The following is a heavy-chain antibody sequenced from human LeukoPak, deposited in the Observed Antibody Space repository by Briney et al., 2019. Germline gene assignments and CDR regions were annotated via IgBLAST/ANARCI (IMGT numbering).Heavy chain of an antibody. Sequence: GGSLRLSCAASRFTFNNYAMTWVRQAPGKGLEWVAVISYDGSNKYYADSVKGRFTISRDNSKNTLYLQMNSLRAEDTAVYYCARDTEDIVVVVAARHYYYGMDVWGQGTTVTVSS. V-gene: IGHV3-30-3*01. CDR1: RFTFNNYA. CDR2: ISYDGSNK. CDR3: ARDTEDIVVVVAARHYYYGMDV. D-gene: IGHD2-15*01. J-gene: IGHJ6*02.